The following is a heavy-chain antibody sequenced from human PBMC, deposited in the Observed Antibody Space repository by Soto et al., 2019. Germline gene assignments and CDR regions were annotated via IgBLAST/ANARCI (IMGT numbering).Heavy chain of an antibody. D-gene: IGHD5-12*01. Sequence: QVQVVQSGAEVKKPGASVKVSCKASGYTFTNYFMHWVRQAPGHGLEWMGRINPSGGSTNYAQKFQGRIGMTRDTSTNTVHMELSSVRSEDMAVYYCARGGPEMATIGSFDYWGQGTLVTVSS. J-gene: IGHJ4*02. CDR2: INPSGGST. CDR3: ARGGPEMATIGSFDY. V-gene: IGHV1-46*01. CDR1: GYTFTNYF.